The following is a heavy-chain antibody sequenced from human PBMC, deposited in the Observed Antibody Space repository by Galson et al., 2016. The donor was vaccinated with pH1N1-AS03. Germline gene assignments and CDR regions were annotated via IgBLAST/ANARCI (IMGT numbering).Heavy chain of an antibody. CDR1: GYIFTGFY. Sequence: SVKVSCKASGYIFTGFYVHWVRQAPGQGLEWMGWINPNNGVTNYAQKFQAWVTMTGGTSISTAYLELYGLKSDDTAVYYCARDPRGPCSSATYATTYYFGMDVWGQGTTVIVSS. J-gene: IGHJ6*02. V-gene: IGHV1-2*04. D-gene: IGHD1-26*01. CDR3: ARDPRGPCSSATYATTYYFGMDV. CDR2: INPNNGVT.